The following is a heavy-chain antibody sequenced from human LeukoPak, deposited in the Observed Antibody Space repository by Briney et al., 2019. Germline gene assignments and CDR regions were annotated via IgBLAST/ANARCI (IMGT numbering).Heavy chain of an antibody. CDR3: ARDSNGSGSYRFDY. D-gene: IGHD3-10*01. CDR1: GYTFTDYH. CDR2: INPRGGST. V-gene: IGHV1-46*01. J-gene: IGHJ4*02. Sequence: GASVKVSCKASGYTFTDYHLHWVRQAPGQGLEWMGIINPRGGSTSHAQKFQGRVTMTRDMSTNTVSLEMSSLTSEDTAVYYCARDSNGSGSYRFDYWGQGTLVTVSS.